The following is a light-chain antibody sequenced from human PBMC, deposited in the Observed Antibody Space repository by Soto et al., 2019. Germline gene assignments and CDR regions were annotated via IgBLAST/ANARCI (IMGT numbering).Light chain of an antibody. J-gene: IGKJ5*01. CDR3: QQYHSDPIT. CDR1: QSVLSYSNNKNF. CDR2: WAS. Sequence: VMTQSPDSLAVSLGERATINCKSSQSVLSYSNNKNFLAWFQQKPGQPPKLLIYWASTRASGVPDRFSGSGSATDFSLTISSLQAEDVAIYYCQQYHSDPITFGQGTRLEIK. V-gene: IGKV4-1*01.